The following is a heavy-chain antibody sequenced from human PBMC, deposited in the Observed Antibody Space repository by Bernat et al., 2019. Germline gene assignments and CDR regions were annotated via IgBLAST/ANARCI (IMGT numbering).Heavy chain of an antibody. V-gene: IGHV4-34*01. CDR2: INHSGST. J-gene: IGHJ5*02. CDR3: ARRSSGWYRGWFDP. CDR1: GGSFSGYY. Sequence: QVQLQQWGAGLLKPSETLSLTCAVYGGSFSGYYWSWIRQPPGKGLEWIGEINHSGSTNYNPSLKNRVTISVDTSKNQFSLKLSSVTAADTTVYYCARRSSGWYRGWFDPWGQGTLVTVSS. D-gene: IGHD6-19*01.